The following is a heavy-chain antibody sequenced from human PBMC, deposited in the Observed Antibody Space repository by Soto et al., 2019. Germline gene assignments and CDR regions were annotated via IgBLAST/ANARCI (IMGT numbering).Heavy chain of an antibody. D-gene: IGHD6-6*01. CDR3: AREYSSSPNWFDP. V-gene: IGHV4-39*02. CDR2: IYYSGST. J-gene: IGHJ5*02. Sequence: PSETLSLTCTVSGGSISSSSYYWGWIRQPPGKGLEWIGSIYYSGSTYYNPSLKSRVTISVDTSKNQFSLKLSSVTAADTAVYYCAREYSSSPNWFDPWGQGTLVTSPQ. CDR1: GGSISSSSYY.